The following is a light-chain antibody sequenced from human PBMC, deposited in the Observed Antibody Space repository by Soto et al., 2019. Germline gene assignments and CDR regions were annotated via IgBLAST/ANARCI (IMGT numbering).Light chain of an antibody. CDR3: QQYRSYSWT. J-gene: IGKJ1*01. V-gene: IGKV1-5*01. CDR2: DAS. CDR1: QSIGTW. Sequence: DIPMTQSPSTLSASVGDRVTITCRASQSIGTWLAWYQQKPGKAPKLLIYDASDLESGVSSRFSGSGSGTEFTLTISSLQPVDLATYYCQQYRSYSWTFGQGTKVEIK.